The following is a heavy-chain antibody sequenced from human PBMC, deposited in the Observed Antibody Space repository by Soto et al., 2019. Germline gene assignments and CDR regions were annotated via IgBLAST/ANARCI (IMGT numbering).Heavy chain of an antibody. Sequence: SETLSLTCADYGWWFTGYYWGWMRQPPGKGLAWIGEINHSGSTNYNPSLKSRVTISVDTSKNQFSLKLSSVTAADTAVYYCARGRGITMVRGVISPGHDYWGQGTLVTVS. J-gene: IGHJ4*02. CDR1: GWWFTGYY. V-gene: IGHV4-34*01. CDR3: ARGRGITMVRGVISPGHDY. CDR2: INHSGST. D-gene: IGHD3-10*01.